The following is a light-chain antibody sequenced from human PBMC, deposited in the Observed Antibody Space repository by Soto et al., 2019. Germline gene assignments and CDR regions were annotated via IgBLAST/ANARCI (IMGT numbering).Light chain of an antibody. Sequence: QSVLTQPASVSGSPGQSITISCTGTSSDVGSYNLVSWYQHHPGKAPKLMIYEVSKRPSGVSNRFSGSKSGNTASLTISGPQAEDEADYYCCSYADSTTLVFGGGTKLTVL. CDR1: SSDVGSYNL. CDR2: EVS. V-gene: IGLV2-23*02. J-gene: IGLJ2*01. CDR3: CSYADSTTLV.